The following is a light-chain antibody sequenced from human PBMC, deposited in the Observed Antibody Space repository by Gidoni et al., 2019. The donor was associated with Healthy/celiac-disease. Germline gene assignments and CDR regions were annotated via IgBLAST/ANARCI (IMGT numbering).Light chain of an antibody. Sequence: DIQMTQSPSTLSASVGDRVTIPCRASQIISTWLAWYQQKPGKAPKLLIYDASRLESGVPSRFTGSGSGTEFTLTISSLQPDDFATYYCQQYHSYPFTFGQGTKLEIK. CDR3: QQYHSYPFT. V-gene: IGKV1-5*01. J-gene: IGKJ2*01. CDR1: QIISTW. CDR2: DAS.